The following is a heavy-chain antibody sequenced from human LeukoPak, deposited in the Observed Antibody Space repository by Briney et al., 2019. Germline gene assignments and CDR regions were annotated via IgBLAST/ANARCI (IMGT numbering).Heavy chain of an antibody. Sequence: ASVKVSCKAAGYTFTSYGISWVRQAPGQGLELMGWISAYNGNTNYAQKLQGRVTMTTDTSTSTDYMELRSLSSDDTAVYYCERDRVGATARSDYWGQGTLVTVSS. CDR1: GYTFTSYG. V-gene: IGHV1-18*01. CDR3: ERDRVGATARSDY. J-gene: IGHJ4*02. CDR2: ISAYNGNT. D-gene: IGHD1-26*01.